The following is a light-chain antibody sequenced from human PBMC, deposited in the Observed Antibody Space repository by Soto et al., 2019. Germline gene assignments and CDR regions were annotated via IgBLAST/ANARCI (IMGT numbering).Light chain of an antibody. V-gene: IGKV3-15*01. CDR1: QSVSVN. J-gene: IGKJ3*01. Sequence: EIVMTQSPGTLSVSPGERATLSCRASQSVSVNLAWYQQKPGQAPRLLIYGVSTRATGIPARFSGSESGTEFTLTIRSLQSEDCAVYYCQQYNDCPFTFGPGTKVDIK. CDR3: QQYNDCPFT. CDR2: GVS.